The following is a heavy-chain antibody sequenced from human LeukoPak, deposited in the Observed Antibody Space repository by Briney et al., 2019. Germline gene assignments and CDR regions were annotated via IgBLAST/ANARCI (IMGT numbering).Heavy chain of an antibody. D-gene: IGHD3-22*01. CDR2: ISGSGVST. Sequence: PGGSLRLSCAASGFIFSSYAMSWVRQAPGKGLEWVSAISGSGVSTYYADSVKGRFTISRDNSKNTLHLQMNSLRAEDTAVYYCAKGQGFGYDSSGPADWGQGTLVTVSS. CDR1: GFIFSSYA. V-gene: IGHV3-23*01. CDR3: AKGQGFGYDSSGPAD. J-gene: IGHJ1*01.